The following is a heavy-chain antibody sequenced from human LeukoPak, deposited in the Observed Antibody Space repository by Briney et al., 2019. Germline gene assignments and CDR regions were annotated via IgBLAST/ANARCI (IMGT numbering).Heavy chain of an antibody. CDR2: ITGSGGNT. CDR3: VGYSSGWYQSDY. CDR1: GFTFSSYA. Sequence: GGSLRLSCAASGFTFSSYAMSWDRQAPGKGLEWVSGITGSGGNTYYADSVKGRFTISRDNSKNTLYLQMNSLRDEDTAVYYCVGYSSGWYQSDYWGQGTLVTVSS. J-gene: IGHJ4*02. V-gene: IGHV3-23*01. D-gene: IGHD6-19*01.